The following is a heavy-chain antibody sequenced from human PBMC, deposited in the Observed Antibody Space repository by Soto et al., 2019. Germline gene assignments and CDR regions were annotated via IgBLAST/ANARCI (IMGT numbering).Heavy chain of an antibody. CDR3: AKSALAYEYYYYYMDV. Sequence: GGSLRLSCAASGFTFDGYAMCWVRQAPGKGLEWVSGISWNSGSMGYADSVKGRFTISRDNAKKSLYLQMNSLRPEDTALYYCAKSALAYEYYYYYMDVWGKGTTVTVSS. V-gene: IGHV3-9*01. J-gene: IGHJ6*03. D-gene: IGHD5-12*01. CDR1: GFTFDGYA. CDR2: ISWNSGSM.